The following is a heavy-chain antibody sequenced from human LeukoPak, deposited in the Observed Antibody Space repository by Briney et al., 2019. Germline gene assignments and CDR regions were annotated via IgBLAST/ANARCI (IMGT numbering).Heavy chain of an antibody. CDR1: GGSFSGYY. Sequence: SETLSLTCAVYGGSFSGYYWGWIRQPPGKGLEWIGSIYYSGSTYYNPSLKSRVTISVDTSKNQFSLKLSSVTAADTAVYYCARRNPYYDSSGYYLADAFDIWGQGTMVTVSS. CDR3: ARRNPYYDSSGYYLADAFDI. CDR2: IYYSGST. V-gene: IGHV4-39*01. D-gene: IGHD3-22*01. J-gene: IGHJ3*02.